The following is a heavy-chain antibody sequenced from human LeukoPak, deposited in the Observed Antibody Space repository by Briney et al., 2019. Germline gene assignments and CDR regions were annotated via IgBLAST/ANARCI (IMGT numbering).Heavy chain of an antibody. D-gene: IGHD1-26*01. V-gene: IGHV3-7*01. J-gene: IGHJ4*02. Sequence: ETLSLTCTVSGGSISSGDYYWSWVRQAPGKGLEWVAHIKQDESEKYYVDSVKGRFTISRDNAKNSLYLQMNSLRAEDTAIYYCARDKIVGASKFDYWGQGTLVTVSS. CDR2: IKQDESEK. CDR3: ARDKIVGASKFDY. CDR1: GGSISSGDYY.